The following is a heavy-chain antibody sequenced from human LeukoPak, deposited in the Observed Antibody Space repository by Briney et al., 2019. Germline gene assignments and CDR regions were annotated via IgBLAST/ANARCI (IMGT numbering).Heavy chain of an antibody. Sequence: PGGSLRLSCAASGFTFSTYGMHWVRQAPGKGLEWVAFIQYDGTNKYYADSVKGRFTISRDNSKNTLYLQMNSLRAEDTAVYYCAKDSELDYYGDYELPPSYMDVWGKGTTVTVSS. J-gene: IGHJ6*03. CDR2: IQYDGTNK. CDR1: GFTFSTYG. V-gene: IGHV3-30*02. D-gene: IGHD4-17*01. CDR3: AKDSELDYYGDYELPPSYMDV.